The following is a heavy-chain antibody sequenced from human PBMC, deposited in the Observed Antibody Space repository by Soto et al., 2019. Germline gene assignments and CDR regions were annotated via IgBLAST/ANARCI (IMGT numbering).Heavy chain of an antibody. D-gene: IGHD6-6*01. CDR2: IYYSGST. V-gene: IGHV4-30-4*01. Sequence: SETLSLTCTVSGGSISSGDYYWSWIRQPPGKGLEWIGYIYYSGSTYYNPSLKSRVTISVDRSKNQFSLKLSSVTAADTAVYYCARAGYSSSSDGDWFDPWGQGTLVTVSS. J-gene: IGHJ5*02. CDR1: GGSISSGDYY. CDR3: ARAGYSSSSDGDWFDP.